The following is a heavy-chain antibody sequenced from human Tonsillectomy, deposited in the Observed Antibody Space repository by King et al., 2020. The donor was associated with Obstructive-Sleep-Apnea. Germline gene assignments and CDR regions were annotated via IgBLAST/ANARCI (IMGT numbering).Heavy chain of an antibody. Sequence: QLVQSGGGLVQPGGSLRLSCAASGITVSDNYMSWVRQAPGKGLEWVSLIYTGGTTYYADSVKGRFTISRDNSKNTLYLQMNSLRAEDMAVYYCASGSSYGFDYWGQGTLVSVSP. CDR2: IYTGGTT. V-gene: IGHV3-66*01. CDR3: ASGSSYGFDY. J-gene: IGHJ4*02. CDR1: GITVSDNY. D-gene: IGHD5-18*01.